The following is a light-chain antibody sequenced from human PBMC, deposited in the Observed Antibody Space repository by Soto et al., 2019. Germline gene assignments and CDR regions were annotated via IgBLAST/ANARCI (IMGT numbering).Light chain of an antibody. CDR1: RSDVGGYNY. V-gene: IGLV2-14*01. J-gene: IGLJ1*01. CDR2: EVS. CDR3: SSYTSSSTPYV. Sequence: QSALTQPASVSGSPGQSITISCTGSRSDVGGYNYVSWYQHHPGKAPKLMIYEVSNRPSGVSNRFSGSNSGNTASLTISGLQAEDEADYYCSSYTSSSTPYVFGTGTKVT.